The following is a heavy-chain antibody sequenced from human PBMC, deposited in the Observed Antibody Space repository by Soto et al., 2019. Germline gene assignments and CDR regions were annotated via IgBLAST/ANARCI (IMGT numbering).Heavy chain of an antibody. V-gene: IGHV4-34*01. CDR3: ARVSGIYYYGMDV. Sequence: SETRSLTCAVFGGSFIGCYWSWIRQPPGKGLEWIGEINHSGSTNYNPSLKSRVTISVDTSKNQFSLKLSSVTAADTAVYYCARVSGIYYYGMDVWGQGTTVT. CDR1: GGSFIGCY. D-gene: IGHD3-10*01. CDR2: INHSGST. J-gene: IGHJ6*02.